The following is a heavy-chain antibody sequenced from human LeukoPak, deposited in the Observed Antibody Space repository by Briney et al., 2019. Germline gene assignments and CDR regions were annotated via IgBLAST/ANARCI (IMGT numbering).Heavy chain of an antibody. D-gene: IGHD3-9*01. CDR1: GFTFSSYA. J-gene: IGHJ4*02. CDR3: AKDPRRDYDILTGYYSNYFDY. CDR2: ISGSGGST. Sequence: GGSLRLSCAASGFTFSSYAMSWVRQAPGKGLEWVSAISGSGGSTYYADPVKGRFTISRDNSTNTLYLQMNSLRAEDTAVYYCAKDPRRDYDILTGYYSNYFDYWGQGTLVTVSS. V-gene: IGHV3-23*01.